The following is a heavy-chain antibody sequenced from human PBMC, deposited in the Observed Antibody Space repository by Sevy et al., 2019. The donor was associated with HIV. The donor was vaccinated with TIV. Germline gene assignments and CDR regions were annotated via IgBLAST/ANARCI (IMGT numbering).Heavy chain of an antibody. J-gene: IGHJ4*02. CDR3: ATGAQFSGSVFDY. D-gene: IGHD5-12*01. CDR2: VKSKTAGGTT. CDR1: GFTFSNAW. V-gene: IGHV3-15*01. Sequence: GGSLRLSCAASGFTFSNAWMSWVRQAPGKGLEWVGRVKSKTAGGTTDYPAPVKGRFIISRDDSKNTLYLQMNSLKAEDTAVYYCATGAQFSGSVFDYWGQGTLVTVSS.